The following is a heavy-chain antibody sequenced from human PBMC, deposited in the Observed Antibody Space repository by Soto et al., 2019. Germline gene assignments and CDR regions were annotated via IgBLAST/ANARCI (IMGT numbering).Heavy chain of an antibody. Sequence: SETLSLTCTVSGGSISSYYWSWIRRPPGKGLEWIGYIYYSGSTNYNPSLKSRVTISVDTSKNQFSLKLSSVTAADTAVYYCARMTTVTTGLAFDIWGQGTMVTVSS. CDR3: ARMTTVTTGLAFDI. J-gene: IGHJ3*02. CDR2: IYYSGST. D-gene: IGHD4-17*01. V-gene: IGHV4-59*01. CDR1: GGSISSYY.